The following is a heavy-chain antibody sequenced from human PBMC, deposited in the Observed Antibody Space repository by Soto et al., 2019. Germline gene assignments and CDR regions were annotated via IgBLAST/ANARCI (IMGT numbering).Heavy chain of an antibody. J-gene: IGHJ4*02. CDR3: GNKGGGDRILDY. CDR1: GFSLSTSGVG. CDR2: IYWDDAK. Sequence: QITLKESGPTLVKPTQTLTLTCTFSGFSLSTSGVGVGWIRQPPGKALEWLALIYWDDAKHYSPSLKSRLTIPKDTSKNQVVLTMTKMDPVGTATYYLGNKGGGDRILDYWGQGTLVTVSS. D-gene: IGHD3-16*01. V-gene: IGHV2-5*02.